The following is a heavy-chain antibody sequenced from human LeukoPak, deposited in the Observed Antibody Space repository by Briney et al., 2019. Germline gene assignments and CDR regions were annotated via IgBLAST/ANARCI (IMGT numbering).Heavy chain of an antibody. J-gene: IGHJ1*01. D-gene: IGHD3-22*01. CDR2: IKSDGST. V-gene: IGHV3-74*01. CDR1: GYTFSSYW. Sequence: GGSLRLSCAASGYTFSSYWMHWVRQAPGKGLVWVSRIKSDGSTRYADSVKGGFTISRDNAKNTVSLQMTSLRAEDTGVYYCARAPSEIGGYYPEYFRHWGQGTLVIVSS. CDR3: ARAPSEIGGYYPEYFRH.